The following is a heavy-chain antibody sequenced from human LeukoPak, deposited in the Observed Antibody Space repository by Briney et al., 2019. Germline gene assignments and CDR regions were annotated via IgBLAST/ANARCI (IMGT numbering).Heavy chain of an antibody. CDR3: AREGAGYRGYDYDYFYAMDV. J-gene: IGHJ6*02. CDR1: GFTFSSYA. V-gene: IGHV3-30-3*01. CDR2: ISYDGSNK. Sequence: PGGSLRLSCAASGFTFSSYAMHWVRQAPGKGLEWVAVISYDGSNKYYADSVKGRFTISRDNSKNTLYLQMSSLRAEDTALYYCAREGAGYRGYDYDYFYAMDVWGQGTTVTVSS. D-gene: IGHD5-12*01.